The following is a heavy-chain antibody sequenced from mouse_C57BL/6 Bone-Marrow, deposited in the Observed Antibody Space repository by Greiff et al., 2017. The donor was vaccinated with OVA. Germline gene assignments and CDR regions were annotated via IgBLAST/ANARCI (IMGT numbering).Heavy chain of an antibody. CDR3: ARGGRGGGMDY. J-gene: IGHJ4*01. CDR1: GYTFTSYW. Sequence: QVQLQQPGAELVKPGASVKLSCKASGYTFTSYWMQWVKQRPGQGLEWIGEIDPSDSHTNYNQKFKGKATLTVDTSSSTAYMQLSSLTSEDSAVYYCARGGRGGGMDYWGQGTSVTVSS. CDR2: IDPSDSHT. V-gene: IGHV1-50*01.